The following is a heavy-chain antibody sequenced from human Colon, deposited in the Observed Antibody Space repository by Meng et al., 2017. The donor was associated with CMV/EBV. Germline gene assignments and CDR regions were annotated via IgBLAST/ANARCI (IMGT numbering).Heavy chain of an antibody. V-gene: IGHV3-30*02. D-gene: IGHD1-26*01. J-gene: IGHJ3*02. CDR2: IRDDGSNK. CDR1: GFTFSSYG. CDR3: AKGSGSYSAFDI. Sequence: GESLKISCAASGFTFSSYGMHWVRQAPGKGLEWVAFIRDDGSNKYYADPVKGRFTISRDNSKNTLYLQMNSLRAEDTAVYYCAKGSGSYSAFDIWGQGTMVTVSS.